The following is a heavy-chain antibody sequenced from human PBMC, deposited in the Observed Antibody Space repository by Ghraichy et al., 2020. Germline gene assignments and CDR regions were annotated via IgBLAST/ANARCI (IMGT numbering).Heavy chain of an antibody. D-gene: IGHD2-2*01. CDR1: GFTFSSYS. J-gene: IGHJ6*02. CDR3: ASQIDIVVVPAAPIIAGYYYYGMDV. CDR2: ISSSSSYI. V-gene: IGHV3-21*01. Sequence: GGSLRLSCAASGFTFSSYSINWVRQAPGKGLEWVSSISSSSSYIYYADSVKGRFTISRDNAKNSLYLQMNSLRAEDTAVYYCASQIDIVVVPAAPIIAGYYYYGMDVWGQGTTVTVSS.